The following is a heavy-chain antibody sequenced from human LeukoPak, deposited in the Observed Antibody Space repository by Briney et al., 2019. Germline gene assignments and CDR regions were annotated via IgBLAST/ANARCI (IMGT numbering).Heavy chain of an antibody. Sequence: PGGSLRLSCAASGFTFSSYWMSWVRQAPGKGLEWVSIIYSGGSTYYADSVKGRFTISRDNSKNTLYLQMNSLRVEDTAVYYCARERRYGGNPEYMDVWGKGTTVTVSS. D-gene: IGHD4-23*01. V-gene: IGHV3-66*02. CDR3: ARERRYGGNPEYMDV. CDR2: IYSGGST. CDR1: GFTFSSYW. J-gene: IGHJ6*03.